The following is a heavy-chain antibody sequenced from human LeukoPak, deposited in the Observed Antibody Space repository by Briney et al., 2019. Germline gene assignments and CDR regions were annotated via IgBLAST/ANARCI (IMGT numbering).Heavy chain of an antibody. CDR2: ISGGGAYT. Sequence: PGGSLRLSCAASGFTFSNFAMSWVRQAPGKGLEWVSTISGGGAYTYYADSVKGRFTISRDNSKNTLDLQMKSLRVEDTAVYFCAREKGRGVISPYYDCWGQGTLVTVSS. J-gene: IGHJ4*02. V-gene: IGHV3-23*01. CDR3: AREKGRGVISPYYDC. CDR1: GFTFSNFA. D-gene: IGHD3-10*01.